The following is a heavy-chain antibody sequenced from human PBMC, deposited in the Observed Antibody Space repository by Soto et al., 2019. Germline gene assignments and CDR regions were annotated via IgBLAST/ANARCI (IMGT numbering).Heavy chain of an antibody. V-gene: IGHV3-23*01. CDR1: GLTFSSFA. CDR3: AKGTHYDILTGPDY. CDR2: IGGSGGST. D-gene: IGHD3-9*01. Sequence: GGSLRLSCAASGLTFSSFAMSWVRQAPGKGLEWVSAIGGSGGSTYYADSVKGRFTISRDNSKNTLYLQMNSLRAEDTAVYYCAKGTHYDILTGPDYWGQGTLVTVSS. J-gene: IGHJ4*02.